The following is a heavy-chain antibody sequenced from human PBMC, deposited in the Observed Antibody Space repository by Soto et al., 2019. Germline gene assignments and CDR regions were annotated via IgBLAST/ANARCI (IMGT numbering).Heavy chain of an antibody. Sequence: ASVKVSCKASGYTFTGYYMHWVRQAPGQGLEWMGWINPNSGGTNYAQKFQGWVTMTRDTSISTAYMELGRLRSDDTAVYYCAREKYRPVRGDYYYGMDVWGQGTTVTVSS. CDR2: INPNSGGT. J-gene: IGHJ6*02. V-gene: IGHV1-2*04. CDR1: GYTFTGYY. CDR3: AREKYRPVRGDYYYGMDV. D-gene: IGHD3-16*02.